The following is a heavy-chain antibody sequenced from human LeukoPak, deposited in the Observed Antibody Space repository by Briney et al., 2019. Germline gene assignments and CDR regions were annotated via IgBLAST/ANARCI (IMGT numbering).Heavy chain of an antibody. CDR3: AKDPIVFNSGNYYLGTFDI. V-gene: IGHV3-23*01. Sequence: GESLRLSCAASGFTFSSYAMSWVRQAPGKGPEWVSAISSSGGTYYRDSVKGRLTISRDNHKNTLYLQMNSLRAEDTAVYYCAKDPIVFNSGNYYLGTFDIWGQGTMVTVSS. J-gene: IGHJ3*02. D-gene: IGHD1-26*01. CDR2: ISSSGGT. CDR1: GFTFSSYA.